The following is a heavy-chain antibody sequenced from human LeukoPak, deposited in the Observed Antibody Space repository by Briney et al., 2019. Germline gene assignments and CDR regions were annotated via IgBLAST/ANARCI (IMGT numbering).Heavy chain of an antibody. V-gene: IGHV4-59*01. J-gene: IGHJ3*02. CDR2: IYYSGYT. Sequence: SETLSLTCTVSGGSISSYYWSWIRQPPGKGLKWIGNIYYSGYTTYSPSLRSRVTISVDTSKNQFSLKLSSVTAADTAVYYCARGYYTAFDIWGQGTMVTVSS. D-gene: IGHD3-3*01. CDR3: ARGYYTAFDI. CDR1: GGSISSYY.